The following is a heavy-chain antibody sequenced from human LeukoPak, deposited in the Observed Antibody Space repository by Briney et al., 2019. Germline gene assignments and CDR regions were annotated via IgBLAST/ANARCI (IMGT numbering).Heavy chain of an antibody. V-gene: IGHV3-21*04. CDR3: ARVRVRDDFWSGYYWPRPTNQDFDY. CDR1: GFTFSSYS. D-gene: IGHD3-3*01. J-gene: IGHJ4*02. CDR2: ISSSSSYI. Sequence: PGGSLRLSCAASGFTFSSYSMNWVRQAPGKGLEWVSSISSSSSYIYYADSVKGRFTISRDNAKNSLYLQMNSLRAEDTAVYYCARVRVRDDFWSGYYWPRPTNQDFDYWGQGTLVTVSS.